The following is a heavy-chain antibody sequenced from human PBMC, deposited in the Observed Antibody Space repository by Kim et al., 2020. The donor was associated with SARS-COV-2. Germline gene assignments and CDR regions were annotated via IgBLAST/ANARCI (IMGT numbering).Heavy chain of an antibody. CDR3: ARASHDYGDY. J-gene: IGHJ4*02. CDR2: NT. V-gene: IGHV1-18*01. Sequence: NTNYAQKLQGRVTMTTDTSTSTAYMELRSLRSDDTAVYYCARASHDYGDYWGQGTLVTVSS.